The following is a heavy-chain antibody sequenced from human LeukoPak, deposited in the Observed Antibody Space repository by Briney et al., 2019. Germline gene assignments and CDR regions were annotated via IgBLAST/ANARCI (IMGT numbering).Heavy chain of an antibody. CDR2: MNPNSGDT. D-gene: IGHD3-16*02. CDR1: GYTLTSYD. V-gene: IGHV1-8*01. J-gene: IGHJ4*02. Sequence: ASVKVSCKASGYTLTSYDINWVRQATGQGLEWMGWMNPNSGDTGYAQKFQGRVTMTRNTSISTAYMELSSLRSEDTAVYYCARKNYDYVWGSYRQGYFDYWGQGTLVTVSS. CDR3: ARKNYDYVWGSYRQGYFDY.